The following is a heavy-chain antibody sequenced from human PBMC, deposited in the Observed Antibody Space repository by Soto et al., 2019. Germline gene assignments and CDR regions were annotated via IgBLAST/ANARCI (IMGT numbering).Heavy chain of an antibody. CDR1: GYSFTSYW. CDR3: ARTDTAMVYYYYYGMDV. Sequence: PGESLKISCKGSGYSFTSYWISWVPQMPGKGLEWMGIIYPGDSDTRYSPSFQGQVTISADKSISTAYLQWSSLKASDTAMYYCARTDTAMVYYYYYGMDVWGQGTTVTVSS. D-gene: IGHD5-18*01. J-gene: IGHJ6*02. CDR2: IYPGDSDT. V-gene: IGHV5-51*01.